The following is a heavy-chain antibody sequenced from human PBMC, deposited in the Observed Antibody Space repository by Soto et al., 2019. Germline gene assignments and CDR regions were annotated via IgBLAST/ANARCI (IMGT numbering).Heavy chain of an antibody. V-gene: IGHV1-8*01. J-gene: IGHJ3*02. D-gene: IGHD3-9*01. Sequence: ASVKVSCKASGYTFTSYDINWVRQATGQGLEWMGWMNPNSGNTGYAQKFQGRVTMTRNTSISTAYMELSSLRSEDTAVYYCARGGPPYDILTGYYMPRAFDIWGQGRMVTVSS. CDR1: GYTFTSYD. CDR3: ARGGPPYDILTGYYMPRAFDI. CDR2: MNPNSGNT.